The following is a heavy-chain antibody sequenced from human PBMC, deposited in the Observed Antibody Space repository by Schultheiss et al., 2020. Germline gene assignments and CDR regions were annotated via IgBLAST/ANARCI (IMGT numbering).Heavy chain of an antibody. D-gene: IGHD3-10*01. V-gene: IGHV4-61*02. CDR2: IYTSGST. J-gene: IGHJ5*02. CDR1: GGSISSGGYY. CDR3: ARRGMVRGVMSNWFDP. Sequence: SETLSLTCTVSGGSISSGGYYWSWIRQHPGKGLEWIGRIYTSGSTNYNPSLKSRVTMSVDTSKNQFSLKLSSVTAADTAVYYCARRGMVRGVMSNWFDPWGQGTLVTVSS.